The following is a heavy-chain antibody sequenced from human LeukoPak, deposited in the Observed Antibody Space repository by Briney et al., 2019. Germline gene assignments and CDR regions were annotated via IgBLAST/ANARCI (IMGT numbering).Heavy chain of an antibody. CDR2: INHSGST. V-gene: IGHV4-34*01. J-gene: IGHJ4*02. D-gene: IGHD3-9*01. Sequence: SETLSLTCAVYGGSFSGYYWSWIRQPPGKGLEWIGEINHSGSTNYNPSLKSRVTISVDTSKNQFSLKLSSVTAADTAVYYCARGYFDWLLPSFDYWGQGTLVTVSS. CDR1: GGSFSGYY. CDR3: ARGYFDWLLPSFDY.